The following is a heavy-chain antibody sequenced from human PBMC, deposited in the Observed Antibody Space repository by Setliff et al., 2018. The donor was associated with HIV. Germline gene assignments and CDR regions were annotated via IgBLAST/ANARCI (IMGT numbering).Heavy chain of an antibody. CDR2: IYPSDSKT. CDR1: GDTFSSYW. CDR3: ARVAYGGSYFDY. V-gene: IGHV5-51*01. Sequence: GESLKISCKGSGDTFSSYWIGWVRQMPGKGLEWMGMIYPSDSKTRCSPSFRGQVTLSVDKSINTAYLQWSSLKAADTAMYYCARVAYGGSYFDYWGQGTLVTVSS. D-gene: IGHD4-17*01. J-gene: IGHJ4*02.